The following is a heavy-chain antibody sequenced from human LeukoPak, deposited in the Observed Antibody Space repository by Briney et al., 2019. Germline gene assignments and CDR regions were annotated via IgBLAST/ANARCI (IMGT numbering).Heavy chain of an antibody. CDR3: AKGRRAFDY. V-gene: IGHV3-33*06. CDR1: GFTFNTYG. Sequence: GRSLRLSCAASGFTFNTYGMHWVRQAPGKGLEWVAVIWYDGSNKYYADSVKGRFTISRDNSKNTLYLQMNSLRAEDTAVYYCAKGRRAFDYWGQGTLVTVSS. J-gene: IGHJ4*02. CDR2: IWYDGSNK.